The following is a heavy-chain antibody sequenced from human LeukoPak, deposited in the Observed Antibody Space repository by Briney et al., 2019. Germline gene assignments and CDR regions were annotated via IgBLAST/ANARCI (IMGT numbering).Heavy chain of an antibody. CDR2: MNPNSGNT. CDR3: ARGHFYDSSGYHDAFDI. V-gene: IGHV1-8*03. J-gene: IGHJ3*02. D-gene: IGHD3-22*01. Sequence: ASVTVSCKASGYTFTSYDINWVRQATGQGLEWMGWMNPNSGNTGYAQKFQGRVAITRNTSISTAYMELSSLRSEDTAVYYCARGHFYDSSGYHDAFDIWGQGTMVTVSS. CDR1: GYTFTSYD.